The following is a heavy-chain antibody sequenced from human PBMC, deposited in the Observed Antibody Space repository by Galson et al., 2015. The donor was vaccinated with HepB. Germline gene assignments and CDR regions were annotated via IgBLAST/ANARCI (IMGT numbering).Heavy chain of an antibody. CDR1: GFSLTTFGVG. J-gene: IGHJ4*02. Sequence: PALVKPTQTLTLTCSFSGFSLTTFGVGVGWIRQSPGKALEWLTLIYWNDDKHYSPSLKNRLTITKDTPKNQVVLTMTNVDPVDTATYYCVRRRRDNIGWHPFDYWGQGTLVTVSS. V-gene: IGHV2-5*01. D-gene: IGHD2/OR15-2a*01. CDR2: IYWNDDK. CDR3: VRRRRDNIGWHPFDY.